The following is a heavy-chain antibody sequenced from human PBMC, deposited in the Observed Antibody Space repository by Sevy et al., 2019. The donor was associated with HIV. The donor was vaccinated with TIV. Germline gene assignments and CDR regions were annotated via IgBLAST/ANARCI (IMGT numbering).Heavy chain of an antibody. CDR3: ARGSGSSRSGILYWDYYGMDV. Sequence: ASVKVSCKASGYTFTSYAMHWVRQAPGQRLEWMGWINAGNGNTKYSQKFQGRVTITRDTSGSTAYMELSSLRSEDTAVYYCARGSGSSRSGILYWDYYGMDVWGQGTTVTVSS. D-gene: IGHD6-13*01. CDR1: GYTFTSYA. J-gene: IGHJ6*02. CDR2: INAGNGNT. V-gene: IGHV1-3*01.